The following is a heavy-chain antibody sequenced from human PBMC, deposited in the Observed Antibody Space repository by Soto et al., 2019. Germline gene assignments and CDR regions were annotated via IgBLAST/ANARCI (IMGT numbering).Heavy chain of an antibody. CDR1: GFTFSSYS. CDR3: AGGGAYLTFDY. CDR2: ISSSSSTI. V-gene: IGHV3-48*02. Sequence: EVQLVESGGGLVQPGVSLRLSCAASGFTFSSYSMNWVRQAPGKGLERVSYISSSSSTIYYADSVKGRFTIARDNAKMSLYLQMTSLRDEDTAVYYCAGGGAYLTFDYWGLGTLVTVPS. J-gene: IGHJ4*02. D-gene: IGHD3-16*01.